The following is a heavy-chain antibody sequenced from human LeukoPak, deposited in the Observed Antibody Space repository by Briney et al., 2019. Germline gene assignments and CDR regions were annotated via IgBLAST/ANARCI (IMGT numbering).Heavy chain of an antibody. CDR2: MNPNSGNT. CDR3: ARGGWAVVVPAARDPTDAFDI. V-gene: IGHV1-8*03. J-gene: IGHJ3*02. CDR1: GYTFTSYD. D-gene: IGHD2-2*01. Sequence: ASVKVSCKASGYTFTSYDINWVRQATGQGLEWMGWMNPNSGNTGYAQKFQGRVTITRNTSISTAYMELSSLRSEDTAVYYCARGGWAVVVPAARDPTDAFDIWGQGTMVTVSS.